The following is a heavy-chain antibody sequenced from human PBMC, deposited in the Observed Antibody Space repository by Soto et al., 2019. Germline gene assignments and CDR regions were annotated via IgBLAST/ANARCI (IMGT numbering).Heavy chain of an antibody. CDR1: GGSINCYS. D-gene: IGHD2-15*01. CDR3: ARGTQGGYCSGGGCYSENDS. CDR2: IYYSGGT. Sequence: QVQLQESGPGLVKPSETLSLTCTVSGGSINCYSWSWIRQPPGKGLEWIGHIYYSGGTSYNPSLNSRFALSMDAAKNPFSVELGSVTAADAAVYYCARGTQGGYCSGGGCYSENDSWGQGTLVTVSS. J-gene: IGHJ4*02. V-gene: IGHV4-59*01.